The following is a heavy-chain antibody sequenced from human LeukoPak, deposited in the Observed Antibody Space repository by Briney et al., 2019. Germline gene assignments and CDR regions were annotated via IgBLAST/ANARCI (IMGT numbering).Heavy chain of an antibody. V-gene: IGHV3-30*18. D-gene: IGHD4-17*01. CDR3: AKDRHLMTTATTGDY. Sequence: PGGSLRLSCAASGFTFSSYGMHWVRQAPGKGLEWVAVISYDGSNKYYADSVKGRFTISRDNSKNTLYLQTNSLRAEDTAVYYCAKDRHLMTTATTGDYWGQGTLVTVSS. CDR2: ISYDGSNK. CDR1: GFTFSSYG. J-gene: IGHJ4*02.